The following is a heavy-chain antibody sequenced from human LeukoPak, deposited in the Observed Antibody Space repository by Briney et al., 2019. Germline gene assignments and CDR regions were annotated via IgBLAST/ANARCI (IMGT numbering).Heavy chain of an antibody. Sequence: GGSLRLSCAASGFTFSNYAMSWVRQAPGEGLQWVSTISGSDDSTYYADSVKGRFTISRDNSKNTLYLQMNSLRAEDTAVYFCAKGRSGFDYWGQGTLVTVSS. CDR2: ISGSDDST. D-gene: IGHD3-10*01. CDR1: GFTFSNYA. J-gene: IGHJ4*02. CDR3: AKGRSGFDY. V-gene: IGHV3-23*01.